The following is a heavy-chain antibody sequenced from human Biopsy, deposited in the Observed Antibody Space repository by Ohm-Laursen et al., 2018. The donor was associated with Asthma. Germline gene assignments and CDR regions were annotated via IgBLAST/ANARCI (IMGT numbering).Heavy chain of an antibody. CDR2: IYSGGTS. CDR3: ARGDSSNWSHYYFDY. J-gene: IGHJ4*02. D-gene: IGHD3-22*01. V-gene: IGHV3-53*01. CDR1: GFSVSRDH. Sequence: SLRLSCTASGFSVSRDHMFWVRQAPGKGLEWVSVIYSGGTSHTADSVRGRFTISRDYSKSTLYLQMNGLRAEDTAVYYCARGDSSNWSHYYFDYWGQGTLVTVSS.